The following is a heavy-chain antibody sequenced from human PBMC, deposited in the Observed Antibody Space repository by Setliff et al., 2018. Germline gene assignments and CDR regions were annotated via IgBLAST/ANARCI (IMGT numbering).Heavy chain of an antibody. CDR3: ARVDNFWSGPIDY. CDR2: INHSGST. J-gene: IGHJ4*02. D-gene: IGHD3-3*01. CDR1: GGSFSGYY. Sequence: SETLSPTCAVYGGSFSGYYWSWIRQPPGKGLEWIGEINHSGSTNYNPSLKSRVTISVDTSKNQFSLKLSSVTAADTAVYYCARVDNFWSGPIDYWGQGTLVTVSS. V-gene: IGHV4-34*01.